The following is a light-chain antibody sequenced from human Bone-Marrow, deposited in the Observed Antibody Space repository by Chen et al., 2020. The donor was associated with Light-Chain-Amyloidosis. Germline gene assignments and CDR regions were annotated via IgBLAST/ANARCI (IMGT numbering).Light chain of an antibody. CDR2: DDS. V-gene: IGLV3-21*02. Sequence: SYVLTQPSSVSVAPGQTATIARGGNNIGSTSVHWYQQTPGQAPLLVAYDDSDRPSGFPERLSGSNSGNTATVTMSGGGAGDEADYYCQVWGRSSDRPVFGGGTKLSVL. CDR3: QVWGRSSDRPV. J-gene: IGLJ3*02. CDR1: NIGSTS.